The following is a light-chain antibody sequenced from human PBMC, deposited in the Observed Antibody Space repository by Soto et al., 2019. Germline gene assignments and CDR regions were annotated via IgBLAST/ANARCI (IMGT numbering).Light chain of an antibody. CDR2: DVN. V-gene: IGLV2-14*01. CDR3: ASYTRNTTLV. Sequence: QSALTQPASVSGSPGQSITISCTGTISDIGGYNFISWYQHHPGKAPKLVIYDVNNRPSGISCRFSGSKSGNTASLTISGLQAEDEADYYCASYTRNTTLVFGGGTKVTVL. J-gene: IGLJ2*01. CDR1: ISDIGGYNF.